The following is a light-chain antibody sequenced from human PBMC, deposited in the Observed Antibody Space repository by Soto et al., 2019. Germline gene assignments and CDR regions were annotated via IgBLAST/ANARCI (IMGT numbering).Light chain of an antibody. CDR1: SSDVGGYNY. CDR2: EVS. J-gene: IGLJ1*01. Sequence: QSVLTQPPSASGSPGQSVTISCTGTSSDVGGYNYVSWYQQHPGKAPQLMNYEVSKRPSGVPGLFSGYTSGNTASLTVSGPQAEDEADYYCSSYAGSILYVFGTGTKLTVL. CDR3: SSYAGSILYV. V-gene: IGLV2-8*01.